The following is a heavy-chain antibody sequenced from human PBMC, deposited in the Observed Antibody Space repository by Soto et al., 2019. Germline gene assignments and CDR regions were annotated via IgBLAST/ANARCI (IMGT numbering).Heavy chain of an antibody. CDR3: AHGSILWRLEPPHMRKGFDY. CDR2: IYWNDDK. D-gene: IGHD1-1*01. Sequence: QITLKESGPTLVKPTQTLTLTCTFSGFSLSTSGVGVGWIRQPPGKALEWLALIYWNDDKRYSPSLKSRLTITKDTSKNQVVLTMTNMDPVDTATYYCAHGSILWRLEPPHMRKGFDYWGQGTLVTVSS. CDR1: GFSLSTSGVG. V-gene: IGHV2-5*01. J-gene: IGHJ4*02.